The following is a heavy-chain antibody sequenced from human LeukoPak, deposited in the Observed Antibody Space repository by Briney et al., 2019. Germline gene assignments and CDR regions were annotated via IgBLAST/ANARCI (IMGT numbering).Heavy chain of an antibody. Sequence: PGGSLRLSCLASGFTFNSYAMHWVRRAPGKGLEWVAFIRHDGSSEYYADSVKGRFIISRDRSGNTVYLQMKSLRPEDTAIYYCARHNTRFLERLPALGSWGQGTLVTVSS. CDR1: GFTFNSYA. CDR2: IRHDGSSE. J-gene: IGHJ5*02. CDR3: ARHNTRFLERLPALGS. D-gene: IGHD3-3*01. V-gene: IGHV3-30*02.